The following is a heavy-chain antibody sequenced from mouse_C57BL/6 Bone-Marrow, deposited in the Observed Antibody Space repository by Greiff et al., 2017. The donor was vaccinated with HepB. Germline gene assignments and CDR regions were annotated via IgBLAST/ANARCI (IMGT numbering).Heavy chain of an antibody. D-gene: IGHD1-1*01. V-gene: IGHV1-19*01. CDR3: ARSFYYYGSTYWYFDV. CDR2: INPYNGGT. J-gene: IGHJ1*03. Sequence: VQLKQSGPVLVKPGASVKMSCKASGYTFTDYYMNWVKQSHGKSLEWIGVINPYNGGTSYNQKFKGKATLTVDKSSSTAYMELNSLTSEDSAVYYCARSFYYYGSTYWYFDVWGTGTTVTVSS. CDR1: GYTFTDYY.